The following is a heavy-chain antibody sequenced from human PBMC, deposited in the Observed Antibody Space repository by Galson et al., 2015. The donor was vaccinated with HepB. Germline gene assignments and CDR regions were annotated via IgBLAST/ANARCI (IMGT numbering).Heavy chain of an antibody. J-gene: IGHJ5*02. D-gene: IGHD2-8*02. Sequence: SLRLSCAASGFPFNNAWMTWVRQAPGMGLEWVGRIKSKTDGETTDYAAPGKGRFTISRDESKNRLYLQMNSLKTEDTAVYYCTTDVYYSTYWSWLDPWGQGTLVTVSS. CDR2: IKSKTDGETT. V-gene: IGHV3-15*01. CDR3: TTDVYYSTYWSWLDP. CDR1: GFPFNNAW.